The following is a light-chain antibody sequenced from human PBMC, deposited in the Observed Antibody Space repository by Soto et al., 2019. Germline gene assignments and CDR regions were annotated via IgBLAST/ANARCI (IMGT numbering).Light chain of an antibody. CDR1: QYVDNW. J-gene: IGKJ1*01. V-gene: IGKV1-5*03. Sequence: DIQMSQSPSSLSASVGDRVTITCRASQYVDNWLAWYQQKPGKAPNLLIYKSSTLQSGVPSMFSGGGSGREFTLTISGLQPDDFATYCCQQYSSYWTFGQGTMVEIK. CDR2: KSS. CDR3: QQYSSYWT.